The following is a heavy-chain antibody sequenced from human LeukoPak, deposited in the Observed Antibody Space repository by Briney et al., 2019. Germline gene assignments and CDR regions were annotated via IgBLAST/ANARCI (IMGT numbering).Heavy chain of an antibody. D-gene: IGHD4-17*01. CDR2: ISGSGGST. Sequence: GGSLRLSCAASGFTFSSYAMSWVRQAPGKGLEWVSAISGSGGSTNYADSVKGRFTISRDNSKNTLYLQMNSLRAEVTAVYYCAKVLYGDYPGRWGQGTLVTVSS. V-gene: IGHV3-23*01. CDR3: AKVLYGDYPGR. CDR1: GFTFSSYA. J-gene: IGHJ4*02.